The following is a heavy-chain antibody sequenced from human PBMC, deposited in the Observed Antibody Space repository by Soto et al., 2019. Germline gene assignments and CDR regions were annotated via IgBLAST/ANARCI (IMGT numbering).Heavy chain of an antibody. CDR2: ISAYNGNT. Sequence: QVQLVQSGAEVKKPGASVKVSCKASGYTFTSYGISWVRQAPGQGLEWMGGISAYNGNTNYAQKLQGRVTMTTDTSTSTAHMELRSLRSDETAVYYCARGADIVLVPAAMCYYFYGMDVWGQGTTVTVSS. CDR1: GYTFTSYG. J-gene: IGHJ6*01. D-gene: IGHD2-2*01. V-gene: IGHV1-18*01. CDR3: ARGADIVLVPAAMCYYFYGMDV.